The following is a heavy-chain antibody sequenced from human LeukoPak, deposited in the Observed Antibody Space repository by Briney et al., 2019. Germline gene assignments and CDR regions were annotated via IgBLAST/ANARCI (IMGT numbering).Heavy chain of an antibody. CDR1: GGTFSSYA. Sequence: ASVKVSCKASGGTFSSYAISWVRQAPGQGLEWMGGIIPIFGTANYAQKFQGRVTITADKSTSTAYMELSSLRSEDTAVYYCARVAGATPPPLDYWGQGTLVTVSS. D-gene: IGHD1-26*01. CDR2: IIPIFGTA. V-gene: IGHV1-69*06. J-gene: IGHJ4*02. CDR3: ARVAGATPPPLDY.